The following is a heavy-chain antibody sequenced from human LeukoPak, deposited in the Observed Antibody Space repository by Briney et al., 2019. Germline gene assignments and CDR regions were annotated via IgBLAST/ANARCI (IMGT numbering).Heavy chain of an antibody. CDR1: GDSISSGGYY. D-gene: IGHD6-13*01. CDR3: ARSHGYSSSWSRPFDY. J-gene: IGHJ4*02. V-gene: IGHV4-39*07. CDR2: IYYSGST. Sequence: SETLSLTCTVSGDSISSGGYYWGWIRQPPGKGLEWIGSIYYSGSTYYNPSLKSRVTISVDTSKNQFSLKLSSVTAADTAVYYCARSHGYSSSWSRPFDYWGQGTLVTVSS.